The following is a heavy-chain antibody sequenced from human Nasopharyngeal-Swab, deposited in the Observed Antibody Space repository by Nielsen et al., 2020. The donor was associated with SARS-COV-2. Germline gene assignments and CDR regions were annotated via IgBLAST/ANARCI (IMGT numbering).Heavy chain of an antibody. CDR3: AREGCSGGSCPGAFDI. Sequence: SVKVSCKASGYIFTSYAISWVRQAPGQGLEWMGRIIPILGIANYAQKFQGRVTITADKSTSTAYMELSSLRSEDTAVYYCAREGCSGGSCPGAFDIWGQGTMVTVSS. CDR2: IIPILGIA. J-gene: IGHJ3*02. CDR1: GYIFTSYA. D-gene: IGHD2-15*01. V-gene: IGHV1-69*04.